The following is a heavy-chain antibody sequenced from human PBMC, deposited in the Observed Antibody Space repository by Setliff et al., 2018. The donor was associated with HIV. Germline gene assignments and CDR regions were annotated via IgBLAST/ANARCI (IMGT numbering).Heavy chain of an antibody. Sequence: PGGSLRLSCAASGFTFSSAWMGWVRQAPAKGLEWVANISPDGSATYYVDSVKGRFTISRDNAKNSLYLQLNSLRVEDTAVYYCARDRGDSYYDFDYWGQGTLVTVSS. J-gene: IGHJ4*02. CDR3: ARDRGDSYYDFDY. D-gene: IGHD3-16*01. CDR2: ISPDGSAT. V-gene: IGHV3-7*01. CDR1: GFTFSSAW.